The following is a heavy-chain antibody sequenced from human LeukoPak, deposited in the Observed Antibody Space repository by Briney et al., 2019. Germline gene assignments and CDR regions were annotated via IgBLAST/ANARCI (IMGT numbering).Heavy chain of an antibody. Sequence: SETLSLTCTVSGYSISSGYYWGWIRQPPGKGLEWIGSIYHSGSTYYNPSLKSRVTISVDTSKNQFSLKLSSVTAADTAVYYCARDLGRDGYNSPFDYWGQGTLVTVSS. D-gene: IGHD5-24*01. CDR2: IYHSGST. CDR1: GYSISSGYY. V-gene: IGHV4-38-2*02. J-gene: IGHJ4*02. CDR3: ARDLGRDGYNSPFDY.